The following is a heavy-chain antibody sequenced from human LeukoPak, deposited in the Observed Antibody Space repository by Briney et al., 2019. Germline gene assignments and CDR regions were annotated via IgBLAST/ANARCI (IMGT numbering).Heavy chain of an antibody. CDR1: GFTFSNYW. D-gene: IGHD3-22*01. CDR2: INSDETST. J-gene: IGHJ4*02. V-gene: IGHV3-74*03. Sequence: GGSLRLSCAASGFTFSNYWMHWVRHAPGKGLVWVSRINSDETSTTYADSVKGRFTISRDNAKNTLYLQMNSLRAEDTAVYYCARDVKASRYYDSSGYCDYWGQGTLVTVSS. CDR3: ARDVKASRYYDSSGYCDY.